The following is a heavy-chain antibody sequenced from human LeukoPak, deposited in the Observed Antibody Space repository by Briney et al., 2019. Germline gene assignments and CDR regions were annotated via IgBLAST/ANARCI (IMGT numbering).Heavy chain of an antibody. J-gene: IGHJ5*02. Sequence: SETLSLTCTVSGGSISGYYWSWIRQPPGKGLEWIGYIYHSGSTYYNPSLKSRVTISVDRSKNQFSLKLSSVTAADTAVYYCARDRVVGATYWFDPWGQGTLVTVSS. CDR3: ARDRVVGATYWFDP. V-gene: IGHV4-59*12. CDR1: GGSISGYY. D-gene: IGHD1-26*01. CDR2: IYHSGST.